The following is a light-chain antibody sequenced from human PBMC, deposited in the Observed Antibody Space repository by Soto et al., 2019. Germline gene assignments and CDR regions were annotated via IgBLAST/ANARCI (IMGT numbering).Light chain of an antibody. CDR3: SSYTSNSTYV. CDR2: GVR. CDR1: SSDVGGYNY. Sequence: QSALTQPASVSGSPGQSITISCTGTSSDVGGYNYVSWYQQHPGKAPKPMIYGVRNRPSGVSNRFSGATSGNTASLTISGLRAEDEADYYCSSYTSNSTYVFGTGTKLTVL. V-gene: IGLV2-14*01. J-gene: IGLJ1*01.